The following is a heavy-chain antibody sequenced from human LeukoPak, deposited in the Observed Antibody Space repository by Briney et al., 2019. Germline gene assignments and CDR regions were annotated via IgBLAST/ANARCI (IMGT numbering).Heavy chain of an antibody. CDR2: MSYSGST. CDR3: ARRVNYYDSRATYYFDY. Sequence: NASETLSLSCSVSGGSISSDNYYWAWIRQAPRKGLELIAGMSYSGSTYYNPSLRSRVTISVDTSKNQFSLRLNYVTAADTALYYCARRVNYYDSRATYYFDYWGQGTLVTVSS. CDR1: GGSISSDNYY. D-gene: IGHD3-22*01. V-gene: IGHV4-39*01. J-gene: IGHJ4*02.